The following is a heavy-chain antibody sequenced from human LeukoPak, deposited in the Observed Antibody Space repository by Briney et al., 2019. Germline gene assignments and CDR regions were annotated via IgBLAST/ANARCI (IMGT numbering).Heavy chain of an antibody. J-gene: IGHJ4*02. D-gene: IGHD2-2*01. V-gene: IGHV3-30-3*01. CDR1: GFTVSSNY. Sequence: PGGSLRLSCAASGFTVSSNYMSWVRQAPGKGLEWVASISYDDTNKAYSDSVKGRFTVSRDTSNNTLYLQMNSLRAEDTGVYYCARDCSSATCYAAFDYWGQGTLVTVSS. CDR2: ISYDDTNK. CDR3: ARDCSSATCYAAFDY.